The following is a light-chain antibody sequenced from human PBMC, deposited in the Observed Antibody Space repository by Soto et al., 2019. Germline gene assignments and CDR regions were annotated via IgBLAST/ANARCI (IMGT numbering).Light chain of an antibody. V-gene: IGLV2-23*02. CDR2: EVN. Sequence: QAVVTQPASVSGSPGQSITISCTGTSSNVGSYKLVSWYQQHPGKAPQLMIFEVNQRPSGVSNRFSGSKSGNTASLTISGLKVEDEADYYCCSSGGSPTYVFGTGTKLTVL. CDR1: SSNVGSYKL. J-gene: IGLJ1*01. CDR3: CSSGGSPTYV.